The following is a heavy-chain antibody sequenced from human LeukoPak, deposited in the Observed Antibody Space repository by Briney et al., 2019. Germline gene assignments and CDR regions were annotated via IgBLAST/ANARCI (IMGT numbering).Heavy chain of an antibody. V-gene: IGHV3-23*01. CDR2: ISGSGGNT. CDR3: AREGGYNVDY. D-gene: IGHD5-24*01. J-gene: IGHJ4*02. CDR1: GFTFSSYA. Sequence: GGSLRLSCAASGFTFSSYAMNWVRQAPGKGLEWVSEISGSGGNTYYADSMKGRFTISRDNAKKSLYLQINGLRAEDTAVYYCAREGGYNVDYWGQGTLVTVSS.